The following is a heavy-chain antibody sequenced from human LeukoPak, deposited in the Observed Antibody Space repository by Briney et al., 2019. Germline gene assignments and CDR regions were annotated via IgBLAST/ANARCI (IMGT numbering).Heavy chain of an antibody. D-gene: IGHD5-18*01. Sequence: SETLSLTCTVSGGSISSSSYYWGWIRQPPGKGLEWIGSIYYSGSTYYNPSLKSRVTISVDTSKNQFSLKLSSVTAADTAVYYCARSPRGYSYGSFDYWGQGTLVTVSS. J-gene: IGHJ4*02. CDR2: IYYSGST. V-gene: IGHV4-39*07. CDR3: ARSPRGYSYGSFDY. CDR1: GGSISSSSYY.